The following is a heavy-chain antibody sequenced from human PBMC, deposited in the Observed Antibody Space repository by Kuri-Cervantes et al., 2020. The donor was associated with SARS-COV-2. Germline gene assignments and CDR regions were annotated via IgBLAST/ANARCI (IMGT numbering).Heavy chain of an antibody. CDR3: AKDLGRPNWFDP. CDR2: IYSGGTT. V-gene: IGHV3-53*01. CDR1: GFTVSTNY. Sequence: GGSLRLSCAASGFTVSTNYMSWVRQAPGKGLEWVSIIYSGGTTYYADSVKGRFTISRDNSKNTVNLQMNSLRGEDTALYYCAKDLGRPNWFDPWGQGTLVTVSS. J-gene: IGHJ5*02.